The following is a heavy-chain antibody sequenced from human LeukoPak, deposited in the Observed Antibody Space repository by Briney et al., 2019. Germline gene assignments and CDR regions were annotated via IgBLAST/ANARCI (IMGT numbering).Heavy chain of an antibody. CDR1: GGSFWGYY. CDR2: ITQSGSA. V-gene: IGHV4-34*01. D-gene: IGHD6-6*01. CDR3: ARGRRQLARSALGY. Sequence: SETLSLTCAVYGGSFWGYYWSWIRQPPGKGLEWIGEITQSGSANYNPSLTSRVTISVDTSKSQFSLKLTSVTAADTAIYYCARGRRQLARSALGYWGQGNLVTVSS. J-gene: IGHJ4*02.